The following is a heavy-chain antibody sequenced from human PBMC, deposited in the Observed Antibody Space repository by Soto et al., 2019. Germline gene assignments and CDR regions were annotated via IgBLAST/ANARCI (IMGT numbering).Heavy chain of an antibody. CDR1: GFTFSSYS. CDR3: ARDKDWAFDY. J-gene: IGHJ4*02. V-gene: IGHV3-48*03. CDR2: IFTTGTTI. D-gene: IGHD3-9*01. Sequence: GGSLRLSCVASGFTFSSYSMVWVRQAPGKGLEWVSYIFTTGTTIYYADSVKGRFTVSRDNAKDSVFLLLNSLRAEDTAVYYCARDKDWAFDYWGQGTPVTVSS.